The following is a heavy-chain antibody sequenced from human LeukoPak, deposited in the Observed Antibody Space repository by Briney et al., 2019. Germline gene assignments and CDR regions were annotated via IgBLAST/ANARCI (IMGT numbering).Heavy chain of an antibody. Sequence: GGSLRLSCAASGFTFSGYWMHWVRQASGKGLVWVSRIYSDGSSATYADSVKGRFTTSRDNTKNTLYLEMNSLRVEDTAVYYCARGRAAAGNYFDYWGQGTLVTVSS. CDR2: IYSDGSSA. J-gene: IGHJ4*02. CDR1: GFTFSGYW. V-gene: IGHV3-74*01. CDR3: ARGRAAAGNYFDY. D-gene: IGHD6-13*01.